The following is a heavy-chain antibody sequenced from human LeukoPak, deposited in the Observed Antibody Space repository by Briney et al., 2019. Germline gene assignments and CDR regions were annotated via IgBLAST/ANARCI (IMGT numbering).Heavy chain of an antibody. J-gene: IGHJ3*02. CDR1: GGTFSSYA. CDR2: IIPIFGTA. D-gene: IGHD3-16*01. Sequence: GASVKVSCKASGGTFSSYAISWVRQAPGQGLEWMGGIIPIFGTANYAQKFQGRVTITADKSTSTAYMELSSLRSEDTAVYYCARDRRSDAFDIWGQGTMVTVSS. CDR3: ARDRRSDAFDI. V-gene: IGHV1-69*06.